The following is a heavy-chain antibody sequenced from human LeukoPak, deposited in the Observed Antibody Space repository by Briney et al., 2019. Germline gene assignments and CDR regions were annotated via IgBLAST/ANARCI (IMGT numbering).Heavy chain of an antibody. Sequence: GGSLRLSCAASGFTFSSYAMHWVRQAPGKGLEWVAVISYDGSNKYYADSVKGRFTISRDNSKNTLYLQMNSLRAEDTAVYYCARDLEDIVVVPAANGMDVWGQGTTVTVS. CDR3: ARDLEDIVVVPAANGMDV. V-gene: IGHV3-30-3*01. J-gene: IGHJ6*02. CDR2: ISYDGSNK. D-gene: IGHD2-2*01. CDR1: GFTFSSYA.